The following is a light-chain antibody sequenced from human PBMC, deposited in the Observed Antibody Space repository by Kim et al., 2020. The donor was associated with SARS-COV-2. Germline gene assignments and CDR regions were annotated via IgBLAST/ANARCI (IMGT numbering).Light chain of an antibody. Sequence: PGERATLSCRASQSVSSSYLAWYQQKPGQAPRLLIYGASSRATGIPDRFSGSGSGTDFTLTISRLEPEDFAVYYCQQYGSSPRDTFGGGTKVDIK. CDR2: GAS. CDR3: QQYGSSPRDT. V-gene: IGKV3-20*01. CDR1: QSVSSSY. J-gene: IGKJ4*01.